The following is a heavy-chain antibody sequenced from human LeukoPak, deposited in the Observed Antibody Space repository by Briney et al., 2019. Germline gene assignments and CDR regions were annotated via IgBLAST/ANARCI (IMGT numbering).Heavy chain of an antibody. V-gene: IGHV1-24*01. CDR1: GYTLTELS. J-gene: IGHJ4*02. CDR3: AMSVADSPGLDFDY. Sequence: ASVKVSCKVSGYTLTELSMHWVRQGPGKGLEWMGGFDPEDGETIYAQKFQGRVTMTEDTSTDTAYMELSSLRSEDTAVYYCAMSVADSPGLDFDYWGQGTLVTVSS. CDR2: FDPEDGET. D-gene: IGHD6-19*01.